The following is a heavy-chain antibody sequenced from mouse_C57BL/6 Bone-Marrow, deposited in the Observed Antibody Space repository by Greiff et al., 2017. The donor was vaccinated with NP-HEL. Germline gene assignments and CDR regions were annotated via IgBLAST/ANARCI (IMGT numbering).Heavy chain of an antibody. CDR1: GFSLSTFGMG. CDR2: LWWDDAK. V-gene: IGHV8-8*01. J-gene: IGHJ2*01. D-gene: IGHD1-1*01. CDR3: ARIWYYGSSYDFDY. Sequence: QVTLKVSGPGILQPSQTLSLTCSFSGFSLSTFGMGVGWIRQPSGKGLEWLAHLWWDDAKYYNPAMKSRLTISKDTSKNQVFLKIANVDTADTATYYCARIWYYGSSYDFDYWGQGTTLTVSS.